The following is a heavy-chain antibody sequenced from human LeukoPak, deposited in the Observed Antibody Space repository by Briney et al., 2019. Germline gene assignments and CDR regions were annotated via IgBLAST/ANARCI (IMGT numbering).Heavy chain of an antibody. CDR3: AKDGDYIWGSYRSNPN. CDR2: ISDDGGGA. V-gene: IGHV3-23*01. D-gene: IGHD3-16*02. CDR1: GFTFNSYA. J-gene: IGHJ4*02. Sequence: GGSLRLSCAASGFTFNSYAMSWVRQAPGKGLEWVSAISDDGGGAYYTDSVKGRFTISRDNSKSTLYLQMSSLRAEDTAVYYCAKDGDYIWGSYRSNPNWGQGTLVTLSS.